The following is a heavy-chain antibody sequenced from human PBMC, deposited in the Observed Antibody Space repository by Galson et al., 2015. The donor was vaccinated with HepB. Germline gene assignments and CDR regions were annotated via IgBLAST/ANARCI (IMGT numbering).Heavy chain of an antibody. D-gene: IGHD6-19*01. J-gene: IGHJ4*02. V-gene: IGHV5-51*01. Sequence: QSGAEVKKPGESLKISCKGSGYSFNTYWIGWVRQMPGKGLEWMGIIYPDDSDTRYSPSFQGQVTISADKSITTAYLQWSSLKASDTAMYYCARIRSIEVAGGLGIFDYWGQGILVTVSS. CDR1: GYSFNTYW. CDR3: ARIRSIEVAGGLGIFDY. CDR2: IYPDDSDT.